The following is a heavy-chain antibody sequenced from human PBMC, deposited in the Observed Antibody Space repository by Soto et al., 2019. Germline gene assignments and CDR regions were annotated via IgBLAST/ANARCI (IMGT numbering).Heavy chain of an antibody. CDR2: ISGSGGST. Sequence: EMLLLESGGDLVQPGGSLRLSCAASGFTFTNYAMSWVRQAPGKGLEWVSAISGSGGSTFYAGSVKGRFTISRDNSQNTVFLQMNRLRGADTAVYFGAKGGRPLDDFLDCWGQGTLVTVSS. CDR3: AKGGRPLDDFLDC. J-gene: IGHJ4*02. CDR1: GFTFTNYA. D-gene: IGHD3-16*01. V-gene: IGHV3-23*01.